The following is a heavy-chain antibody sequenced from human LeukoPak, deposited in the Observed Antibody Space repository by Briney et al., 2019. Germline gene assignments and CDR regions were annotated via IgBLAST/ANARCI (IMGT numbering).Heavy chain of an antibody. V-gene: IGHV1-46*01. J-gene: IGHJ6*02. Sequence: ASVKVSCKASGYAFTSYYMHWVRQAPGQGLEWMGIINPSGGSTSYAQKFQVRVTMTRDTSTSTVYMELSSLRSEDTAVYYCARSQRGYSYGYYYYYGMDVWGQGTTVTVSS. CDR1: GYAFTSYY. CDR3: ARSQRGYSYGYYYYYGMDV. CDR2: INPSGGST. D-gene: IGHD5-18*01.